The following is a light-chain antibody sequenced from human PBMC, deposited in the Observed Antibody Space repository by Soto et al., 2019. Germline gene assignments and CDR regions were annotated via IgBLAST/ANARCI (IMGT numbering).Light chain of an antibody. Sequence: DLQMTQSPSTLSASVGDRVTITCRASQSISSWLAWYQQKPGKAPKLLIYKASSLESGVPSRSSGSGSGTEFTLTISSLQPHDFATYYCQQYNSYSPYTFGQGTQLEIK. CDR1: QSISSW. CDR3: QQYNSYSPYT. V-gene: IGKV1-5*03. J-gene: IGKJ2*01. CDR2: KAS.